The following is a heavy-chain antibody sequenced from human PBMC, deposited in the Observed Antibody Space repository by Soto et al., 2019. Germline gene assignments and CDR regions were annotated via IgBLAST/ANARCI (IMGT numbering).Heavy chain of an antibody. V-gene: IGHV1-69*01. J-gene: IGHJ6*02. D-gene: IGHD2-15*01. CDR2: IIPIFGTA. CDR3: ARGDIVVVVAATRVKYYYYSGMDV. CDR1: GGTFSSYA. Sequence: QVQLVQSGAEVKKPGSSVKVSCKASGGTFSSYAISWVRQAPGQGLEWMGGIIPIFGTANYAQKFQGRVTITAEESTSTAYMELSSLRSEDTAVYYCARGDIVVVVAATRVKYYYYSGMDVWGQGTTVTVSS.